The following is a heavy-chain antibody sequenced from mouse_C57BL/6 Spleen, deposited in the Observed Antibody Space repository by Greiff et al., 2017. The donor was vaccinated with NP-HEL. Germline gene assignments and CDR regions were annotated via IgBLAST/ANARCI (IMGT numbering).Heavy chain of an antibody. Sequence: QVQLQQSGAELVKPGASVKISCKASGYAFSSYWMNWVKQRPGKGLEWIGQIYPGDGDTNYNGKFKGKATLTADKSSSTAYMQLSSLTSEDSAVYFCARGRGYDGYWYFDVWGTGTTVTVSS. D-gene: IGHD2-2*01. CDR1: GYAFSSYW. J-gene: IGHJ1*03. CDR2: IYPGDGDT. V-gene: IGHV1-80*01. CDR3: ARGRGYDGYWYFDV.